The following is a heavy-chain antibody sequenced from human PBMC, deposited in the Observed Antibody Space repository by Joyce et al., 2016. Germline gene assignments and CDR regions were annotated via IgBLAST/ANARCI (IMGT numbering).Heavy chain of an antibody. CDR2: IKPDGSAK. CDR1: GFTFSTTW. J-gene: IGHJ6*02. Sequence: EVQLVESGGGLVQPGGSLRLSCAASGFTFSTTWMTWVRQSPGKGPEWVANIKPDGSAKYYVGSVKGRFTISGDNAKNSLFLLMNSLGVDDTAVYYCATGGGMDVWGQGTTVTVSS. V-gene: IGHV3-7*01. CDR3: ATGGGMDV.